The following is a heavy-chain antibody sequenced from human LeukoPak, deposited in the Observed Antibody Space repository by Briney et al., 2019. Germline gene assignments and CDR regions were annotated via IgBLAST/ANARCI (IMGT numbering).Heavy chain of an antibody. Sequence: GGSLRLSCAASGFTFSSYGMHWVRQAPGKGLVWVSRINSDGSSTSYADSVKGRFTISRDNAKNTLYLQMNSLRAEDTAVYYCATSGYSSSWVQGDFDYWGQGTLVTVSS. D-gene: IGHD6-13*01. CDR2: INSDGSST. CDR1: GFTFSSYG. J-gene: IGHJ4*02. V-gene: IGHV3-74*01. CDR3: ATSGYSSSWVQGDFDY.